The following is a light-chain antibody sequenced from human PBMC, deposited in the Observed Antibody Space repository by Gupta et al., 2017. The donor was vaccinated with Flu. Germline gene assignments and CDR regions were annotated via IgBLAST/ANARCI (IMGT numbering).Light chain of an antibody. Sequence: IVLTQSPATLSLSPGDRATLSCRASQSVNYYLAWYQQRPGQAPRLLIYDASKRATGVPVRFSGSGSGTDFTLTISNLQPEDFAVYYCQQRNGLFTFGGGTKLEIK. V-gene: IGKV3-11*01. CDR2: DAS. J-gene: IGKJ4*01. CDR1: QSVNYY. CDR3: QQRNGLFT.